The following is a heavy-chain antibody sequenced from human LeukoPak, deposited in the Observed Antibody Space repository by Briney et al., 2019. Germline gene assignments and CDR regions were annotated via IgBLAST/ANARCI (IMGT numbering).Heavy chain of an antibody. J-gene: IGHJ4*02. V-gene: IGHV3-23*01. CDR1: GFTFSSYA. CDR2: ISGSGGST. Sequence: PGGSLRLSCAASGFTFSSYAMSWVRQAPGKGLEWVSAISGSGGSTYYADSVKGRFTISRDNSKNTLYLQMNSLRAEDTAVYYCAKDLYYYDSSGYYYQGNWGQGALVTVSS. CDR3: AKDLYYYDSSGYYYQGN. D-gene: IGHD3-22*01.